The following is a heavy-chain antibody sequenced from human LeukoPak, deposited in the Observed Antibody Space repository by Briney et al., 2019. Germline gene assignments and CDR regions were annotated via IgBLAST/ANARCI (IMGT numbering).Heavy chain of an antibody. CDR3: ERDGGDYYDSSGYYYYFDY. D-gene: IGHD3-22*01. Sequence: GGSLRLSCAPSVFTLDDYGMSWVRPAPGKGLEWVSGINWNGGSTGSADSVKGRFTISRDKAKNTLYLQMNSLRAQNTALYFSERDGGDYYDSSGYYYYFDYWGQGTLVTVSS. J-gene: IGHJ4*02. CDR2: INWNGGST. CDR1: VFTLDDYG. V-gene: IGHV3-20*04.